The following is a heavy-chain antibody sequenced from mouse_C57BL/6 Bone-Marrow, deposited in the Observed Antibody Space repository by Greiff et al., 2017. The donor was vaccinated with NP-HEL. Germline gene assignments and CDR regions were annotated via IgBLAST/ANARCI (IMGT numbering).Heavy chain of an antibody. D-gene: IGHD2-3*01. J-gene: IGHJ3*01. V-gene: IGHV14-2*01. Sequence: VQLQQSGAELVKPGASVKLSCTASGFNIKDYYMHWVKQRTEQGLEWIGRIDSEDGETKYAPKFPGKATMTADTSSNAAYLQLSSLTTEDTAVYYCEDGYYGADWGQGTLVTVSA. CDR3: EDGYYGAD. CDR1: GFNIKDYY. CDR2: IDSEDGET.